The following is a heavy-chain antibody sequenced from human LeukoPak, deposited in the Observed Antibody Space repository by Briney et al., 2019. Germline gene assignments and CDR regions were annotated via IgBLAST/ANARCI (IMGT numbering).Heavy chain of an antibody. CDR3: ARGGVITMVRGVNYMDV. CDR2: IHTSGST. CDR1: DGSISNSF. Sequence: SETLSLTCTVPDGSISNSFWNWVRQPPGKGLEWIAYIHTSGSTNYNPSLKSRVTMSVDTSKNQFSLKLSSVTAADTAVYYCARGGVITMVRGVNYMDVWGKGTTVTVSS. V-gene: IGHV4-4*09. J-gene: IGHJ6*03. D-gene: IGHD3-10*01.